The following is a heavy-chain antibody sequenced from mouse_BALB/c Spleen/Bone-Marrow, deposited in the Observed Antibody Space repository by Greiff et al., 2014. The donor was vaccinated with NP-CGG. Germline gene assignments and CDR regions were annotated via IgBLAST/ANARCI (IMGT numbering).Heavy chain of an antibody. CDR3: ARSGDFDWFAY. D-gene: IGHD3-2*02. CDR1: GYSFTGYF. V-gene: IGHV1-20*02. CDR2: INPYNGDT. Sequence: VQLQQSGPELVKPGASVKISCKASGYSFTGYFMNWVMQSHGKSLEWIGRINPYNGDTFYNQKFKGKATLTVDKSSSTAHMELRSLASKDSAVYYCARSGDFDWFAYWGQGTLVTVSA. J-gene: IGHJ3*01.